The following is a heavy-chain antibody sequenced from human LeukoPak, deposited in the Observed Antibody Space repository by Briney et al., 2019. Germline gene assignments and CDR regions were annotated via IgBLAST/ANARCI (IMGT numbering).Heavy chain of an antibody. D-gene: IGHD3-22*01. Sequence: GGSLRLSCAASGFTFSSYEMNWVRQAPGKGLEWVSYISSSGTTIYQADSVKGRFTISRDNAKNSLYLQMNSLRAEDTAVYYCARGGQSGYYDNSGYYNYWGQGTLVTVSS. J-gene: IGHJ4*02. CDR3: ARGGQSGYYDNSGYYNY. CDR1: GFTFSSYE. V-gene: IGHV3-48*03. CDR2: ISSSGTTI.